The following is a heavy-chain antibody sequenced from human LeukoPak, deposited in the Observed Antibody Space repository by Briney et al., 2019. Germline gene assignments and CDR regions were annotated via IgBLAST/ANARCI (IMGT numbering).Heavy chain of an antibody. V-gene: IGHV3-30*04. D-gene: IGHD2/OR15-2a*01. CDR3: ARDRCTSTTCYLFDY. CDR2: ISSDGSDT. J-gene: IGHJ4*02. CDR1: GFTFSTSA. Sequence: GRSLRLSCAASGFTFSTSAKHWVRQAPGKGLEWVAVISSDGSDTNYADSVKGRFTISRDNSKSTLYLEMNSLRSEDTAVYYCARDRCTSTTCYLFDYWGQGTLVIVSS.